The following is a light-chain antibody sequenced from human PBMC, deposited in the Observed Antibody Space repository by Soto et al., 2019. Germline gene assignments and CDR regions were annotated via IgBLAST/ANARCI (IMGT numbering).Light chain of an antibody. CDR3: QQYNSYSPT. CDR1: QSISIW. J-gene: IGKJ2*01. V-gene: IGKV1-5*01. CDR2: EAS. Sequence: DIQMTQSPSTLSASVGDRVTITCRASQSISIWLAWYQQKPGKAPNLLIYEASSLESGVPSRFSGSGSETEFTLTISRLQPGDSATYYCQQYNSYSPTFGQGTKLDVK.